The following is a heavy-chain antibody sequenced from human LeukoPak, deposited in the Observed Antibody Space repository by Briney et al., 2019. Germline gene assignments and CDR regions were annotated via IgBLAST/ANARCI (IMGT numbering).Heavy chain of an antibody. D-gene: IGHD2-15*01. J-gene: IGHJ4*02. CDR2: TSTSGGST. V-gene: IGHV3-23*01. CDR1: AFTFSSYA. Sequence: PGGSRRLSCAASAFTFSSYAMSWVRQAPGKGLEWVSGTSTSGGSTYYADSVKGRFTISRDNSKNTLSLQMTSLRAEDTAVYYCATARGGYWGQGTLLTVSS. CDR3: ATARGGY.